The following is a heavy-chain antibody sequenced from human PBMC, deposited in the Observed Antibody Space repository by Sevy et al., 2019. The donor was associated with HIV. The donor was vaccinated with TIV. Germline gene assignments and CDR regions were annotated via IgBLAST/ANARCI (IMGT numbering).Heavy chain of an antibody. V-gene: IGHV3-48*01. CDR1: GFTFSSYS. D-gene: IGHD1-7*01. CDR2: ISSSSTI. Sequence: GGSLRLSCAASGFTFSSYSMNWVRQAPGKGLEWVSYISSSSTIYYADSVKGRFTISRDNAKNSLYLQMNSLRAEDTAVYYCARDRQPELGTGTTGWWGYYYGMDVWGQGTTVTVSS. J-gene: IGHJ6*02. CDR3: ARDRQPELGTGTTGWWGYYYGMDV.